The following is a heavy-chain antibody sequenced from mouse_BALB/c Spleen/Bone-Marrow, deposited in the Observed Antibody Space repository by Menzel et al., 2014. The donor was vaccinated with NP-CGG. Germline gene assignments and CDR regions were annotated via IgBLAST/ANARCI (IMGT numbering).Heavy chain of an antibody. CDR1: GFDFSRHW. Sequence: VQLKDSGGGLVQPGGSLKLSCAASGFDFSRHWMSWVRQAPGKGLEWIGEINPDSRTINYAPVLKDKFIISRDTAKNTLYLRISTVRYEDTALYYCARLYCNGRFAYWGQRTLVTVSA. CDR3: ARLYCNGRFAY. V-gene: IGHV4-1*02. D-gene: IGHD1-1*01. CDR2: INPDSRTI. J-gene: IGHJ3*01.